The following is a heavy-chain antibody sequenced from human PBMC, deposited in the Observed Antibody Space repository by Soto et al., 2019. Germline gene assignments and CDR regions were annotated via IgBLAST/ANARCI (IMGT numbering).Heavy chain of an antibody. Sequence: QVQLVESGGGVVQPGRSLRLSCAASGFTFSSYGMHWVRQAPGKGLEWVAVIWYDGSNKYYADSVKGRFTISRDNSKNTLYLQMNSLRAEDTAVYYCAREGRIAVAGFDYWGQGTLVTVSS. V-gene: IGHV3-33*01. J-gene: IGHJ4*02. CDR3: AREGRIAVAGFDY. CDR1: GFTFSSYG. CDR2: IWYDGSNK. D-gene: IGHD6-19*01.